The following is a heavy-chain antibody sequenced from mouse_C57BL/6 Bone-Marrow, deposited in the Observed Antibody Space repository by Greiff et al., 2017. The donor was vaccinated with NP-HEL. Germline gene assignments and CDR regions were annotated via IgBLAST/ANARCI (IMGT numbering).Heavy chain of an antibody. CDR2: ISYAGSN. V-gene: IGHV3-6*01. J-gene: IGHJ4*01. CDR3: ARAVHRAMDY. CDR1: GYSITSGYY. Sequence: VQLKQSGPGLVKPSQSLSLTCSVTGYSITSGYYWHWIRPFPGNKLEWMGYISYAGSNNYHPSLKNRIFITRHSSKKQFFLKLNAVTTEDTATYCCARAVHRAMDYWGQGTSVTVSS.